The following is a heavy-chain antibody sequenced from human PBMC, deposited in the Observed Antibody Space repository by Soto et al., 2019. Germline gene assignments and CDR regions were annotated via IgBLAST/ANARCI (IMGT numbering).Heavy chain of an antibody. V-gene: IGHV3-23*01. J-gene: IGHJ4*02. Sequence: EVQLLESGGGLVQPGGSLRLSCAASGFTFSSYAMSWVRQAPGKGLEWVSAISGSGGSTYYADSVKGRFTISRDNSKNSLYLQMNSLRAEDTAVYYCARDARYYYDSSGYYDWGQGTLVTVSS. CDR1: GFTFSSYA. CDR2: ISGSGGST. CDR3: ARDARYYYDSSGYYD. D-gene: IGHD3-22*01.